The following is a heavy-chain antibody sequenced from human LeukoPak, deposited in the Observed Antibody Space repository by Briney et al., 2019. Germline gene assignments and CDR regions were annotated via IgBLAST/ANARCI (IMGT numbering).Heavy chain of an antibody. D-gene: IGHD1-26*01. J-gene: IGHJ4*02. V-gene: IGHV1-46*01. CDR2: INPSGGST. Sequence: ASVKVSCKASGYTFTSYYMHWVRQAPGQGLEWMSIINPSGGSTSYAQKFQGRVTMTRDTSTSTVYMELSSLRSEDTAVYYCARSGSWYYFDYWGQGTLVTVSS. CDR1: GYTFTSYY. CDR3: ARSGSWYYFDY.